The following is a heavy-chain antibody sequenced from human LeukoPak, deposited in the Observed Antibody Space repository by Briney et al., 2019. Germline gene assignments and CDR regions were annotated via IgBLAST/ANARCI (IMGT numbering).Heavy chain of an antibody. CDR3: AVTTVVTPLFDY. Sequence: ASEKVSCKASGYTFTSYGISWVRQAPGQGLEWMGWISAYNGNTNYAQKLQGRVTMTRDTPISTAYMELSRLRSDDTAVYYCAVTTVVTPLFDYWGQGTLVTVSS. CDR1: GYTFTSYG. V-gene: IGHV1-18*04. D-gene: IGHD4-23*01. CDR2: ISAYNGNT. J-gene: IGHJ4*02.